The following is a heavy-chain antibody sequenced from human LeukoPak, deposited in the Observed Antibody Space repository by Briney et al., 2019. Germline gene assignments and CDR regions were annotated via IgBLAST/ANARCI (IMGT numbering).Heavy chain of an antibody. Sequence: SETLSLTCTVSGVSMNYYFWNWIRQPAGEGLQWIGRIHSSGTTNYNPSLKSRVTMSIDMSKNQFSLRLTSVTAADTAVYYCARDSALAQAVMFDYWGQGTLVTVSS. CDR3: ARDSALAQAVMFDY. J-gene: IGHJ4*02. D-gene: IGHD6-19*01. CDR2: IHSSGTT. CDR1: GVSMNYYF. V-gene: IGHV4-4*07.